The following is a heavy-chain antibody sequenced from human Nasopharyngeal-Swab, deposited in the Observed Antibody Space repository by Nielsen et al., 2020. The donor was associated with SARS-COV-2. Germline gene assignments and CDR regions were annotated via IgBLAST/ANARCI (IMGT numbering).Heavy chain of an antibody. Sequence: ASVKVSCKVSGYTLTELSMHWVRQAPGKGLEWMGGFDPEDGETIYAQKFQGRVTMTEDTSTDTAYMELSSPRSEDTAVYYCATSPAAGKGGWFDPWGQGTLVTVSS. CDR3: ATSPAAGKGGWFDP. D-gene: IGHD6-13*01. CDR2: FDPEDGET. V-gene: IGHV1-24*01. CDR1: GYTLTELS. J-gene: IGHJ5*02.